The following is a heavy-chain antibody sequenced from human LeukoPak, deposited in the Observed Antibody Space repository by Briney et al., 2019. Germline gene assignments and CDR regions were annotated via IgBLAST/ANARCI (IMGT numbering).Heavy chain of an antibody. D-gene: IGHD6-13*01. CDR2: ISAYNGNT. V-gene: IGHV1-18*01. CDR3: ARTSSTWYGGVGDY. Sequence: ASVKVSCKASGYTFTSYGISWVRQAPGQGLEWIGWISAYNGNTKNAQKLQGRVTMTTDTSTSTAYMELRSLRSDDTAVYYCARTSSTWYGGVGDYWGQGTLVTVSS. CDR1: GYTFTSYG. J-gene: IGHJ4*02.